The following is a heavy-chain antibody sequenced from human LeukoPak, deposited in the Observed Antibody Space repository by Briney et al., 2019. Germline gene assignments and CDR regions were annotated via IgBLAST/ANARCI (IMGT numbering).Heavy chain of an antibody. CDR2: IYYSGST. D-gene: IGHD3-9*01. CDR3: ARDLHEYYDILTGNDAFDI. CDR1: GGSISSYY. Sequence: PSETLSLTCTVPGGSISSYYWGWIRQPPGKGLEWIGSIYYSGSTYYNPSLKSRVTISVDTSKNQFSLKLSSVTAAGTAVYYCARDLHEYYDILTGNDAFDIWGQGTMVTVSS. V-gene: IGHV4-39*07. J-gene: IGHJ3*02.